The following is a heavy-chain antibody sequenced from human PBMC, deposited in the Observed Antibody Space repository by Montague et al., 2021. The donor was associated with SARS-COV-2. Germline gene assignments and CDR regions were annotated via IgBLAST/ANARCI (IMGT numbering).Heavy chain of an antibody. CDR1: GFTFSSYS. V-gene: IGHV3-21*01. J-gene: IGHJ4*02. CDR3: ARVGGMEYCSGGNCYLDY. Sequence: SLRLSCAASGFTFSSYSMNWVRQATGKGLEWVSSISSSSSYIYYADSVKGRFTISRDNAKNSLYLQMNSLSAEDTAVYYCARVGGMEYCSGGNCYLDYWGQGTLVTVSS. D-gene: IGHD2-15*01. CDR2: ISSSSSYI.